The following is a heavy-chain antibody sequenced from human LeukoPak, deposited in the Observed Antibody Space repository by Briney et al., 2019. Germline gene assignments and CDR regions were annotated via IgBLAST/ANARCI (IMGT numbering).Heavy chain of an antibody. J-gene: IGHJ4*02. CDR1: GFTFSSYD. Sequence: GGSLRLSCAASGFTFSSYDMHWVRQATGKGLEWVSAIGTAGDTYYAGSVKGRFTISRENARNSLYLQMNSLRAGDTAVYYCARVEMIRGGLGYWGRGTLVTVSS. CDR2: IGTAGDT. CDR3: ARVEMIRGGLGY. D-gene: IGHD3-10*01. V-gene: IGHV3-13*01.